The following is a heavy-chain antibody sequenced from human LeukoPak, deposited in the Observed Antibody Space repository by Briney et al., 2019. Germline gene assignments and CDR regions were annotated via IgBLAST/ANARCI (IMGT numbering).Heavy chain of an antibody. CDR2: INHSGST. CDR3: ARTPTVITSRYFAL. V-gene: IGHV4-34*01. Sequence: SESLSLTCAVYGGSLSGYYWSWIRQPPGKGLEWIGEINHSGSTNYNPSLKSRVTISVDTSKNQFSLKLSSVTAADTAVYYCARTPTVITSRYFALWGRGTLVTVSS. D-gene: IGHD3-22*01. CDR1: GGSLSGYY. J-gene: IGHJ2*01.